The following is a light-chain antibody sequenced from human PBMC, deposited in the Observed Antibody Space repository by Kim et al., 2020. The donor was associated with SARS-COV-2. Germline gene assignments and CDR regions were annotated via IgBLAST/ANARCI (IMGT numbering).Light chain of an antibody. V-gene: IGKV1-27*01. CDR3: QKYDSAPWT. Sequence: AAMGDGVTITYRAIQDIANYLAWYQQKPVKVPKLLVYATSAFKSVVPSRFSGRRSETYFTLTISNLHPDDVATYYCQKYDSAPWTFGQGTKVDIK. CDR1: QDIANY. J-gene: IGKJ1*01. CDR2: ATS.